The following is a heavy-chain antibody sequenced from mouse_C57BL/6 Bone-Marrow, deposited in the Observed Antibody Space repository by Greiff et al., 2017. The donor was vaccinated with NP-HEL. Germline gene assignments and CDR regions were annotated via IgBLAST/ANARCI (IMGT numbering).Heavy chain of an antibody. V-gene: IGHV1-56*01. CDR3: ASYLAY. Sequence: VQLEESGPELVRPGASVKISCKAPGYTFTSYWMQWVRQRPGQGLEWIGEIFPGSGSTYYNEKFKGKATLTVDTSSSTAYMQLSSLTSEDSAVYFCASYLAYWGQGTLVTVSA. J-gene: IGHJ3*01. CDR2: IFPGSGST. D-gene: IGHD5-5*01. CDR1: GYTFTSYW.